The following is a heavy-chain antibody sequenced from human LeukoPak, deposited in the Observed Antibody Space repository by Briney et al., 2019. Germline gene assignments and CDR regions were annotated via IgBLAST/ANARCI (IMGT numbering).Heavy chain of an antibody. CDR2: IYTSGST. V-gene: IGHV4-61*02. CDR3: ARRGSSSWYPPDYGMDV. CDR1: GGSISSGSYY. D-gene: IGHD6-13*01. Sequence: SETLSLTCTVSGGSISSGSYYWSWIRQPAGKGLEWIGRIYTSGSTNYNPSLKSRVTISVDTSKNQFSLKLSSVTAADTAVYYCARRGSSSWYPPDYGMDVWGQGTTVTVSS. J-gene: IGHJ6*02.